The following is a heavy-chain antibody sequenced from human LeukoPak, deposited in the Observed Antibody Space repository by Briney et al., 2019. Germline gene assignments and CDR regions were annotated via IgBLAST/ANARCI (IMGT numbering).Heavy chain of an antibody. CDR1: GFTFSNYR. CDR2: ISSGSTYM. Sequence: PGGSLRLSCAVSGFTFSNYRMNWVRQAPGKGLEGVSSISSGSTYMYYADSVKGRFTISRDNAKNSLYLQMNSLRVEDTAVYYCASATKIDYWGQGTLVTVSS. V-gene: IGHV3-21*01. CDR3: ASATKIDY. D-gene: IGHD5-12*01. J-gene: IGHJ4*02.